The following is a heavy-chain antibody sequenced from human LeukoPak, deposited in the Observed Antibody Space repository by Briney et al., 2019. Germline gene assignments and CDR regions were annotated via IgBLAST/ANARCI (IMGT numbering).Heavy chain of an antibody. V-gene: IGHV1-2*02. CDR3: ARVWPCTNGVCPDVFEY. Sequence: VASVKVSCKASGYTFTGYYMHWVRQAPGQGLEWMGWINPNSGGTYYAQKFQGRVTMTRDTSISSAYMELSSLRSDDTAVYYCARVWPCTNGVCPDVFEYWGQGTLVTASS. D-gene: IGHD2-8*01. J-gene: IGHJ4*02. CDR2: INPNSGGT. CDR1: GYTFTGYY.